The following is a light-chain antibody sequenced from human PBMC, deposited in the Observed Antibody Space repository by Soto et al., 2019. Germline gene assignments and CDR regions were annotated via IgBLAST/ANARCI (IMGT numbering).Light chain of an antibody. J-gene: IGLJ2*01. CDR3: SSYSGGNTLVL. CDR1: GSDIAIYNF. CDR2: EVS. V-gene: IGLV2-14*03. Sequence: QSVLTQPASVSGSPGQSIAISCTGTGSDIAIYNFVSWYQQYPGQAPKLLIFEVSHRPSGVSNRFSGSKSGATASLTISGLQPEDEADYYCSSYSGGNTLVLFGEGTKLTVL.